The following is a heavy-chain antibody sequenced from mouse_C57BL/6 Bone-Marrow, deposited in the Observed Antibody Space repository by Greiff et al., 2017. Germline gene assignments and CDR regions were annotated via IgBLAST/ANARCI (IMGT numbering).Heavy chain of an antibody. CDR1: GYTFTSYW. V-gene: IGHV1-64*01. J-gene: IGHJ1*03. Sequence: VRLQQPGAELVKPGASVKLSCKASGYTFTSYWMHWVKQRPGQGLEWIGMIHPNSGSTNYNEKFKSKATLTVDKSSSTAYMQLSSLTSEDSAVYYCASYYYGSSTYWYFDVWGTGTTVTVSS. CDR3: ASYYYGSSTYWYFDV. CDR2: IHPNSGST. D-gene: IGHD1-1*01.